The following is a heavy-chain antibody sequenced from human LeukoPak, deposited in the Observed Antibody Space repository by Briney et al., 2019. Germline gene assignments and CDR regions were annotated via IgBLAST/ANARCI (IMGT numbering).Heavy chain of an antibody. CDR1: GYTFSDYY. CDR3: ARERGYSGYDSGFDP. Sequence: GASVKVSCKASGYTFSDYYMHWVRQAPGQGLEWMAWINPNSGDTNYAQKFQGRVTMTRDTSISTAYMELSRLRSEDTAVYYCARERGYSGYDSGFDPWGQGTLVTVSS. D-gene: IGHD5-12*01. J-gene: IGHJ5*02. V-gene: IGHV1-2*02. CDR2: INPNSGDT.